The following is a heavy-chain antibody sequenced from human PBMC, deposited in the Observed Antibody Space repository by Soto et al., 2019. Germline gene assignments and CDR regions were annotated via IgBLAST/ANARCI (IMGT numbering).Heavy chain of an antibody. Sequence: PGGSLRLSCGASGFTVSSYSMNWVRQAPGKGLEWVSSISSSSSYIYYADSVKGRFTISRDNAKNSLYLQMNSLRAEDTAVYYCARYDSSGYYWPYYYYGMDVWGQGTTVTVSS. CDR1: GFTVSSYS. CDR2: ISSSSSYI. J-gene: IGHJ6*02. D-gene: IGHD3-22*01. V-gene: IGHV3-21*01. CDR3: ARYDSSGYYWPYYYYGMDV.